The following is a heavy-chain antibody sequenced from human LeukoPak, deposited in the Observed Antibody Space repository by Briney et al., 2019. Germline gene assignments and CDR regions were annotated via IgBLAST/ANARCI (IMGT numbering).Heavy chain of an antibody. D-gene: IGHD2-15*01. J-gene: IGHJ4*02. CDR2: ISNSSSYI. V-gene: IGHV3-21*01. Sequence: GGSLRLSCAASGFTFSSYSMNWVRQAPGKGLEWVSSISNSSSYIYYADSVKGRFTISRDNAKNSLYLQMNSLRAEDTAVYYCARTGVVAATVDYWGQGTLVTVSS. CDR3: ARTGVVAATVDY. CDR1: GFTFSSYS.